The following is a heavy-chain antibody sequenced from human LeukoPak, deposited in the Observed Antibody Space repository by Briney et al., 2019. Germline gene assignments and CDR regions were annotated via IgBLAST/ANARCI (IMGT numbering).Heavy chain of an antibody. Sequence: GGSLRLSCAAPGFTFSSYSMNWVRQAPGKGLEWVSYISSSSSTIYYTDSVKGRFTISRDNAKNSLYLQMNSLRAEDTAVYYCARDISSWYANWGQGTLVTVSS. J-gene: IGHJ4*02. D-gene: IGHD6-13*01. CDR1: GFTFSSYS. V-gene: IGHV3-48*01. CDR3: ARDISSWYAN. CDR2: ISSSSSTI.